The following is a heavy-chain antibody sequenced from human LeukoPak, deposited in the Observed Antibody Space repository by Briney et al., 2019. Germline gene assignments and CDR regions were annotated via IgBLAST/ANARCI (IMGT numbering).Heavy chain of an antibody. CDR1: GASISGSGYY. CDR3: AKSGGYGLIDY. CDR2: IYSSGST. D-gene: IGHD1-26*01. J-gene: IGHJ4*02. V-gene: IGHV4-39*01. Sequence: SETLSLTCTVSGASISGSGYYWGWIRQPPGKGLEWIGSIYSSGSTYYNASLQSRVTILIETSKNQISLRLNSVTAADTAMYYCAKSGGYGLIDYWGQGTLVTVSS.